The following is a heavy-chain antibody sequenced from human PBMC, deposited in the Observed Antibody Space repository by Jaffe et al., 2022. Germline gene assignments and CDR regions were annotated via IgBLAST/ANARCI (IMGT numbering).Heavy chain of an antibody. CDR1: GLTFSNFA. D-gene: IGHD4-17*01. Sequence: EVQLLESGGGLVQPGGSLRLSCATSGLTFSNFAMAWVRQAPGKGLEWVSSISPNGDTYYADSVRGRLTVSRDNSKHTLYLQMNSLRADDTAIYYCAKDPYDYVDSYFDYWGQGTLVTVSS. CDR3: AKDPYDYVDSYFDY. J-gene: IGHJ4*02. CDR2: ISPNGDT. V-gene: IGHV3-23*01.